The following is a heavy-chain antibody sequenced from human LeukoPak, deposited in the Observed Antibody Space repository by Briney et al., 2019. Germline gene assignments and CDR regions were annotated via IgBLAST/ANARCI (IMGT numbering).Heavy chain of an antibody. Sequence: GGSLRLSCAASGFTFHLYAMHWVRLAPGKGLEWVSLITGDGRSTYYADSVKGRFTISRDNSKNTLYLQMSSLRAEDTAVFYCAKRGVDFVVVVAATSFDYWGQGTLVTVSS. V-gene: IGHV3-43*02. J-gene: IGHJ4*02. CDR3: AKRGVDFVVVVAATSFDY. D-gene: IGHD2-15*01. CDR1: GFTFHLYA. CDR2: ITGDGRST.